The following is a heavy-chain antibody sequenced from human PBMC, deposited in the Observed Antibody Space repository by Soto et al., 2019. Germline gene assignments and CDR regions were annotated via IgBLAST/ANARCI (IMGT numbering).Heavy chain of an antibody. Sequence: QVHLVQSGAEVKKPGASVKVSCKTSGYTFTSYGISGVRQAPGQGLEWLGWISGYDGRTNLAQKVQDRVTMTTDTSTSTAYMELRSLRSDDTAVYYCAREGDVPYYYYGMDVWGQGTTVTVSS. V-gene: IGHV1-18*01. D-gene: IGHD2-21*02. CDR1: GYTFTSYG. CDR2: ISGYDGRT. CDR3: AREGDVPYYYYGMDV. J-gene: IGHJ6*02.